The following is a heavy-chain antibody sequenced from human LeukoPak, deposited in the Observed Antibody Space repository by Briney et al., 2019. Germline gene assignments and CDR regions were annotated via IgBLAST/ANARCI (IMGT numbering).Heavy chain of an antibody. V-gene: IGHV5-51*01. CDR1: GYSFTSYW. D-gene: IGHD6-6*01. CDR2: IYPGDSDT. Sequence: GESLKISCKGSGYSFTSYWIGWVRQMPGKGLEWMGIIYPGDSDTRYSPSFQGQVTISADKSTNIAYLQWSSLKASDTAIYYCASTPSIAARRPEGAFDIWGQGTMVTVSS. J-gene: IGHJ3*02. CDR3: ASTPSIAARRPEGAFDI.